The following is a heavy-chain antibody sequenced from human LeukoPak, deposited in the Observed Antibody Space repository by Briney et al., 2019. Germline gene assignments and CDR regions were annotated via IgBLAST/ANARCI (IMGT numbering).Heavy chain of an antibody. CDR2: ISAYNGNT. J-gene: IGHJ6*03. D-gene: IGHD3-10*01. CDR1: GYTFTSYG. V-gene: IGHV1-18*01. Sequence: ASVKVSCKASGYTFTSYGISWVRQAPGQGLEWMGWISAYNGNTNYAQKLQGRVTMTTDTSTSTAYMELRSLRSDDTAVYYCARAQGEDGSGSPTLYYYYYYMDAWGKGTTVTISS. CDR3: ARAQGEDGSGSPTLYYYYYYMDA.